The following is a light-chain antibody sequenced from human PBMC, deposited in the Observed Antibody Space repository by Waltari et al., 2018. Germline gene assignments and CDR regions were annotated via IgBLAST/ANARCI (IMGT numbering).Light chain of an antibody. V-gene: IGKV1-39*01. Sequence: IQMTQSPSSLSASVGDRVTITCRASQSISTYLNWYQQTPGKAPRLLIYAASNLQSWVPSRFSGSGSGTDFTLTISSLQPEDFASFYCQQTYSTSWTFGQGTKVEIK. J-gene: IGKJ1*01. CDR1: QSISTY. CDR2: AAS. CDR3: QQTYSTSWT.